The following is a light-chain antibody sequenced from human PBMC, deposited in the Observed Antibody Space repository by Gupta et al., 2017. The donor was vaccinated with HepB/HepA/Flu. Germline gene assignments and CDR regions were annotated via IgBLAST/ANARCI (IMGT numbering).Light chain of an antibody. Sequence: SLLTQPPSASVTPGQGVTMSCSGTMSNIGTNTIHWYQQHPGSAPKLLIYGNNHRPSGGPERFSGSKSGTSESLAISGLHAEDEADYYCGAWDDSLNAWVFGGGTKVTVL. CDR1: MSNIGTNT. CDR2: GNN. J-gene: IGLJ3*02. CDR3: GAWDDSLNAWV. V-gene: IGLV1-44*01.